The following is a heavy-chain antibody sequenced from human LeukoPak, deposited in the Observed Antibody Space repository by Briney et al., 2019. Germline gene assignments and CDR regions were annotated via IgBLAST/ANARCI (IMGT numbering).Heavy chain of an antibody. J-gene: IGHJ4*02. CDR3: ARGGYDSDDY. Sequence: PSQTLSLTCTVSGGSISSGSHYWSWIRQPAGKGLEWIGRIYTSGSTNYNPSLKSRVTISVDTSKNQFSLKLSSVTAADTAVYYCARGGYDSDDYWGQGTLVTVSS. D-gene: IGHD5-12*01. CDR1: GGSISSGSHY. V-gene: IGHV4-61*02. CDR2: IYTSGST.